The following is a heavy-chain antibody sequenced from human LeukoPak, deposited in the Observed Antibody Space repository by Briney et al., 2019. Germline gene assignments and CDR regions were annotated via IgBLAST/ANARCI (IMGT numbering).Heavy chain of an antibody. CDR2: INPNSGGT. CDR1: GYTFTGYY. Sequence: ASVKVSCKASGYTFTGYYMHWVRQAPGQGLEWMGRINPNSGGTNYAQKFQGRVTMTRDTSISTAYMELSRLRSNDTAVYYCARDETDIVVVPAVRPYGMDVWGQGTTVTVSS. CDR3: ARDETDIVVVPAVRPYGMDV. D-gene: IGHD2-2*01. J-gene: IGHJ6*02. V-gene: IGHV1-2*06.